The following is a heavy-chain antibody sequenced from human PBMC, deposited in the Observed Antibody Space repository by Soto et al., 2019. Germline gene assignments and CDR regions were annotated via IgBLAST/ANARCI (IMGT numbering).Heavy chain of an antibody. CDR1: GDTLRSYG. V-gene: IGHV1-18*01. CDR3: AREGQVMITFGGIPNRNYYYYGMDV. Sequence: ASVKVSCKASGDTLRSYGFIWVRQAPGQGLEWMGWISAYNGNTNYAQKLQGRVTMTTDTSTSTAYMELRSLRSDDTAVYYCAREGQVMITFGGIPNRNYYYYGMDVWGQGTTVTVSS. D-gene: IGHD3-16*01. CDR2: ISAYNGNT. J-gene: IGHJ6*02.